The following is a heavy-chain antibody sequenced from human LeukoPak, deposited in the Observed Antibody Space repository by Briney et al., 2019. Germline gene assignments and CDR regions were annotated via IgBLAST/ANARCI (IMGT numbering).Heavy chain of an antibody. CDR3: ARDRPGPYYYDSSGDAFDI. J-gene: IGHJ3*02. CDR1: GFTFSSYW. Sequence: GGSLRLSCAASGFTFSSYWMSWVRQAPGKGLEWVANIKQDGSEKYYVDSVKGRFTISRGNAKNSLYLQMNSLRAEDTAVYYCARDRPGPYYYDSSGDAFDIWGQGTMVTVSS. CDR2: IKQDGSEK. V-gene: IGHV3-7*03. D-gene: IGHD3-22*01.